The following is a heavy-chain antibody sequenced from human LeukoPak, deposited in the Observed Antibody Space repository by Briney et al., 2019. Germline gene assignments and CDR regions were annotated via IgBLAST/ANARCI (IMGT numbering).Heavy chain of an antibody. V-gene: IGHV4-31*03. Sequence: PSETLSLTCTVSGGSISSGGYYWSWIRQHPGKGLEWIGYIYYSGSTYYNPSIKSRVTISVDTSKNQFSLKLSSVTAAGTAVYYCARHPRRSGSAPFDYWGQGTLVTVSS. CDR3: ARHPRRSGSAPFDY. D-gene: IGHD3-10*01. J-gene: IGHJ4*02. CDR1: GGSISSGGYY. CDR2: IYYSGST.